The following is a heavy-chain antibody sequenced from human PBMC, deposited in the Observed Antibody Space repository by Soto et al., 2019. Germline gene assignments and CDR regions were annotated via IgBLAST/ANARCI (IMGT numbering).Heavy chain of an antibody. CDR2: IKTKTDGGTT. Sequence: PGGSLRLSCAASGFTFSKAYMSWVRQAPGKGLEWFGRIKTKTDGGTTDYAAPVKGRFTISRDDSKKTLYVQMNSLKTEDTAVYYCTTSSDPDYWGQGNLVTVSS. V-gene: IGHV3-15*01. D-gene: IGHD2-21*02. J-gene: IGHJ4*02. CDR1: GFTFSKAY. CDR3: TTSSDPDY.